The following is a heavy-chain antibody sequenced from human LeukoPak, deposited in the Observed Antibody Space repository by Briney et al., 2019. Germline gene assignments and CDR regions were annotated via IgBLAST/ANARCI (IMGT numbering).Heavy chain of an antibody. CDR2: ISSSSSYI. Sequence: GGSLRLSWAASGFTFSSYSMNWVRQAPGKGLEWASSISSSSSYIYYADSVKGRFTISRDNAKNSLYLQMNSLRAEDTAVYYCARRLDYYYYMDVWGKGTTVTVSS. J-gene: IGHJ6*03. CDR1: GFTFSSYS. V-gene: IGHV3-21*01. CDR3: ARRLDYYYYMDV.